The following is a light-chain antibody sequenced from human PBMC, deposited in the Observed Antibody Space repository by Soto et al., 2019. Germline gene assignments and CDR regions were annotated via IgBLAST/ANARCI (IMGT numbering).Light chain of an antibody. J-gene: IGKJ1*01. CDR3: QQYNSYSWT. CDR2: KAS. V-gene: IGKV1-5*03. Sequence: DIQMTQSPSTLSASVGDSVTITCRASQTISSWLAWYQQKPGKAPNLLIYKASSLKSGVPSRFSGSGSGTEFTLTISSLQPDDFATYYCQQYNSYSWTFGQGTKVEIK. CDR1: QTISSW.